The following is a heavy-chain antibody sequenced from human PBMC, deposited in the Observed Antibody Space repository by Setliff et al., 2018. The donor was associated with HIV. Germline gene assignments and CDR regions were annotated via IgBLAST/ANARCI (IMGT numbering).Heavy chain of an antibody. J-gene: IGHJ6*02. CDR3: ASGFVLRPFFRGGMDV. D-gene: IGHD2-8*01. V-gene: IGHV4-38-2*01. CDR2: IYHSGST. CDR1: GFSISSGYY. Sequence: PSETLSLTCAVSGFSISSGYYWGWIRQPPGKGLEWIGTIYHSGSTYYNPSLESRVTISVDTSKNHFSLKLSSVTAADTAVYYCASGFVLRPFFRGGMDVWGQGTTVTVSS.